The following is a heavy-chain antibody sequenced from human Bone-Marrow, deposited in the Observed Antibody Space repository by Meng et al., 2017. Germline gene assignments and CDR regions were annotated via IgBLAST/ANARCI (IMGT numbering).Heavy chain of an antibody. J-gene: IGHJ3*02. V-gene: IGHV3-21*04. CDR1: GFTFSSYS. Sequence: GESLKISCAASGFTFSSYSMNWVRQAPGKGLEWVSSISSSSSYIYYADSVKGRFTISRDNAKNSLYLQMNSLRAEDTALYYCARERVSVEWELPTDDAFDIWGRGTMVTVSS. CDR3: ARERVSVEWELPTDDAFDI. D-gene: IGHD1-26*01. CDR2: ISSSSSYI.